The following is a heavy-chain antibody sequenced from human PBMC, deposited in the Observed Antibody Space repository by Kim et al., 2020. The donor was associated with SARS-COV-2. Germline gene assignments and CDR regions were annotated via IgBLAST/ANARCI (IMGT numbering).Heavy chain of an antibody. CDR3: ARAPGSGWPNFDY. CDR2: ISSSSSYI. J-gene: IGHJ4*02. V-gene: IGHV3-21*01. D-gene: IGHD6-19*01. Sequence: GGSLRLSCAASGFTFSSYSMNWVRQAPGKGLEWVSSISSSSSYIYYADSVKGRFTISRDNAKNSLYLQMNSLRAEDTAVYYCARAPGSGWPNFDYWCQGTLVTVSS. CDR1: GFTFSSYS.